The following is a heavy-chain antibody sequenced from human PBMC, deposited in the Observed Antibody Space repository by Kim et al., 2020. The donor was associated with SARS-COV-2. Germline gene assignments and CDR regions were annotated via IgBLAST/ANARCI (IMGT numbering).Heavy chain of an antibody. V-gene: IGHV4-59*01. Sequence: SETLSLTYSVSGVSINSYYWSWIRQSPGKGLDWIGYIYSSGTTYYNPSLKSRVTISLDTSKNQFPLDMTSVTAADTAGYYCARARPESNSSFVYYYHY. D-gene: IGHD6-6*01. CDR1: GVSINSYY. CDR2: IYSSGTT. CDR3: ARARPESNSSFVYYYHY. J-gene: IGHJ6*03.